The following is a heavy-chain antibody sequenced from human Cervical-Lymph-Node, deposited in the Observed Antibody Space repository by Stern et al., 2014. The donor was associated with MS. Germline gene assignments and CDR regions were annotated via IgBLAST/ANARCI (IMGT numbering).Heavy chain of an antibody. Sequence: VQLVESGAEVKKPGSSVKVSCKACGGTFSSYAISWVRQAPGQGLEWMGGIIPIFGTANYAQKFQGRVTITADESTSTAYMELSSLRSEDTAVYYCARSEQLRPYYYYGMDVWGQGTTVTVSS. CDR3: ARSEQLRPYYYYGMDV. J-gene: IGHJ6*02. V-gene: IGHV1-69*01. CDR2: IIPIFGTA. CDR1: GGTFSSYA. D-gene: IGHD6-13*01.